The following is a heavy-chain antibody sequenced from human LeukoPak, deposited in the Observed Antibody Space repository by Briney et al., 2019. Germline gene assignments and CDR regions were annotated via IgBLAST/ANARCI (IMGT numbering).Heavy chain of an antibody. D-gene: IGHD2-15*01. V-gene: IGHV1-18*01. CDR2: ISAYNGNT. Sequence: ASVKVSCKASGYTFTSYGISWVRQAPGQGLEWMGWISAYNGNTNYAQKLQGRVTMTTDTSTSTAYMELRSLRSDDTAVYYCARGREGYCSGGSCYALGDYWGQGTLVTVSS. CDR3: ARGREGYCSGGSCYALGDY. CDR1: GYTFTSYG. J-gene: IGHJ4*02.